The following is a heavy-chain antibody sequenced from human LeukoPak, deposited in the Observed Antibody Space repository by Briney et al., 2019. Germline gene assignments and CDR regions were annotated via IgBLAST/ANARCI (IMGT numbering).Heavy chain of an antibody. CDR3: ARPLALYSGCSGTTYNWFDP. CDR2: IYYSGST. V-gene: IGHV4-39*01. J-gene: IGHJ5*02. CDR1: SGSISSGSYY. D-gene: IGHD1-26*01. Sequence: SETLSLTCTVSSGSISSGSYYWGWIRQPPGKGLEWIGTIYYSGSTYYNPSLRSRVTISVDTSKNQFSLKLSSVTAADTAVYYCARPLALYSGCSGTTYNWFDPWGQGTLVTVSS.